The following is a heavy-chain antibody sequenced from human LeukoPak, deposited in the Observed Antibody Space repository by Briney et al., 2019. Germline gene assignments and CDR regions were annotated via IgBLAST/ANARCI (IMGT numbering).Heavy chain of an antibody. J-gene: IGHJ5*02. V-gene: IGHV3-53*01. Sequence: GRSLRLSCAASGFTVSSNYMSWVRQAPGKGLEWVSVIYSGGSTYYADSVKGRFTISRDNSKNTLYLQMNSLRAEDTAVYYCARDMSGASWFDPWGQGTLVTVSS. CDR3: ARDMSGASWFDP. D-gene: IGHD1-26*01. CDR1: GFTVSSNY. CDR2: IYSGGST.